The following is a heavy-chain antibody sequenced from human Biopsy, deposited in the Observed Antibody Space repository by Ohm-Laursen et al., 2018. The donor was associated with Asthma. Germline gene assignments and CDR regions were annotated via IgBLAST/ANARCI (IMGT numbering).Heavy chain of an antibody. CDR2: IYRGGTS. CDR1: GFAVSRDY. Sequence: SLRLSCAASGFAVSRDYMFWVRQAPGKSLEWVSVIYRGGTSHTADSVRGRFTISRDDSKNTLYLQMPSLRAEDTAVYYCARGDSSNWSHYYFDYWGQGTLVTVSS. J-gene: IGHJ4*02. V-gene: IGHV3-53*01. CDR3: ARGDSSNWSHYYFDY. D-gene: IGHD3-22*01.